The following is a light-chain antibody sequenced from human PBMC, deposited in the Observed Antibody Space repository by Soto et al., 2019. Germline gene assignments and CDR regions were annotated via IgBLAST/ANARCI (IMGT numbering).Light chain of an antibody. CDR3: SSYTTSNTRQIV. Sequence: QSALTQTASVSGPPGQSITISCTGTDSDVGGYNYVSWYQQHPGKAPKFMIYDVSSRPSGVSDRFSGSKSGNTASLTISGLQAEDEADYYCSSYTTSNTRQIVFGTGTKLTVL. CDR1: DSDVGGYNY. CDR2: DVS. V-gene: IGLV2-14*01. J-gene: IGLJ1*01.